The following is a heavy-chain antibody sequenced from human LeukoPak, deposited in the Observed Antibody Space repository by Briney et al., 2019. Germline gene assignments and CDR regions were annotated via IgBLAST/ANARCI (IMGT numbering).Heavy chain of an antibody. CDR3: ARDGGPGIADNWFDP. CDR1: GYMFTSYG. Sequence: ASVKVSCKASGYMFTSYGISWVRQAPGQGLEWMGWISAYNGNTNYAQKLQGRVTMTTDTSTSTAYMELRSLRSDDTAVYYCARDGGPGIADNWFDPWGQGTLVTVSS. J-gene: IGHJ5*02. V-gene: IGHV1-18*01. D-gene: IGHD6-13*01. CDR2: ISAYNGNT.